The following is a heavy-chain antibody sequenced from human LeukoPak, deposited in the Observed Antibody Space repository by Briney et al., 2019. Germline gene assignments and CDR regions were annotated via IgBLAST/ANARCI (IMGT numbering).Heavy chain of an antibody. V-gene: IGHV3-7*04. J-gene: IGHJ4*02. Sequence: GGSLRLSCAVSGFTFTNFWMSWVRQAPGRGLEWVANIHPEGNEKYHVESVKGRFTISRDNTKNLLFLQMNGLKVEDTAVYYCARGDAFSGDHWGQGTLVTVSS. CDR2: IHPEGNEK. CDR3: ARGDAFSGDH. CDR1: GFTFTNFW.